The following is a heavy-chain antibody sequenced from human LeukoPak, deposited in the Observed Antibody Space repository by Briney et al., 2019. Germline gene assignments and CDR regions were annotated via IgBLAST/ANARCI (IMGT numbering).Heavy chain of an antibody. J-gene: IGHJ4*02. V-gene: IGHV1-2*02. CDR1: GGTFSSYA. CDR2: INPNSGGT. CDR3: ARGPFY. Sequence: ASVKVSCKASGGTFSSYAISWVRQAPGQGLEWMGWINPNSGGTNYAQKFQGRVTMTRDTSISTAYMELSRLRSDDTAVYYCARGPFYWGQGTLVTVSS.